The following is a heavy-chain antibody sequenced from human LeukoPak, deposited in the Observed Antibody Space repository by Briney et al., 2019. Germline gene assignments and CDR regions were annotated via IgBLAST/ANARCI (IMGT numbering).Heavy chain of an antibody. V-gene: IGHV1-2*02. Sequence: ASVKVSCKASGYTFTGYYMHWVRQAPGQGLEWMGWINPNSGGTNYAQKFQGRVTMTRDTSISTAYMELSRLRSDDTAVYHCARGRLSSSWYRNWFDPWGQGTLVTVSS. D-gene: IGHD6-13*01. CDR2: INPNSGGT. CDR3: ARGRLSSSWYRNWFDP. J-gene: IGHJ5*02. CDR1: GYTFTGYY.